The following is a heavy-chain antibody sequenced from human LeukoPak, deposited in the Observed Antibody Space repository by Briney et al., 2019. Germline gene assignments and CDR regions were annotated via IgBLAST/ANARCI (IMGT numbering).Heavy chain of an antibody. CDR2: IIPIFGTA. Sequence: GASVKVSCKASGGTFSSYAISWVRQAPGQGLEWMGGIIPIFGTANYAQKFQGRVTINTDESTSTAYMELSSLRSEDTAVYYCARPIMGATLDAFDIWGQGTMVTVSS. CDR3: ARPIMGATLDAFDI. CDR1: GGTFSSYA. D-gene: IGHD1-26*01. V-gene: IGHV1-69*05. J-gene: IGHJ3*02.